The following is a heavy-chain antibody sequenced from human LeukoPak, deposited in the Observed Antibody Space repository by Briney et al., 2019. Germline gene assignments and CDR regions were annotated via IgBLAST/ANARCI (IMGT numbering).Heavy chain of an antibody. D-gene: IGHD5-24*01. J-gene: IGHJ4*02. CDR2: IYHSGST. Sequence: PSETLSLTCTVSGGSISSSSYYWGWIRQPPGKGLEWIGSIYHSGSTYYNPSLKSRVTISVDTSKNQFSLKLSSVTAADTAVYYCARARRDGYSLFDYWGQGTLVTVSS. CDR3: ARARRDGYSLFDY. V-gene: IGHV4-39*07. CDR1: GGSISSSSYY.